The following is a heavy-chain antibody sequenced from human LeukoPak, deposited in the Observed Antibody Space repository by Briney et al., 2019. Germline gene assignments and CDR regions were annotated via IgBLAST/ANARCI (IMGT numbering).Heavy chain of an antibody. Sequence: SVKVSCKASGYTFTSYGISWVRQAPGQGLEWMGRIIPILGIANYAQKFQGRDTITADKSTSTAYMELSSLRSEDTAVYYCARALTIFGVVTDYYYYGMDVWGQGTTVTVSS. CDR2: IIPILGIA. V-gene: IGHV1-69*04. CDR3: ARALTIFGVVTDYYYYGMDV. D-gene: IGHD3-3*01. CDR1: GYTFTSYG. J-gene: IGHJ6*02.